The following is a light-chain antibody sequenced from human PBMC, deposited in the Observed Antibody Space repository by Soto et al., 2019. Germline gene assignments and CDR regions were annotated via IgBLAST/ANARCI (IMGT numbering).Light chain of an antibody. J-gene: IGLJ2*01. CDR2: SDN. CDR1: RSNIGSNA. CDR3: SSWDDTLNGVL. Sequence: QSVLTQPPSASGTPGQRVTISCSGSRSNIGSNAVNWYQQLPDTAPKLLIHSDNKRPSGVPDQFSGSKSGTSASLAISGLQSEDEADYYCSSWDDTLNGVLFGGGTKLTVL. V-gene: IGLV1-44*01.